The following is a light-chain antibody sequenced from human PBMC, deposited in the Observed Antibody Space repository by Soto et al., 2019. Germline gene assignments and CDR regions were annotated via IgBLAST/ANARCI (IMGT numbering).Light chain of an antibody. J-gene: IGLJ1*01. CDR2: DVS. V-gene: IGLV2-14*03. CDR3: SSYTSSDTYV. CDR1: SSDVGNYNY. Sequence: QSALTQPASVSGSPGQSITISCTGTSSDVGNYNYVSWHQHHPGKAPKLMINDVSNRPSGDSSRVSGSKSGNTASLTISGLLAEDEVDYYCSSYTSSDTYVFGPGTKLTVL.